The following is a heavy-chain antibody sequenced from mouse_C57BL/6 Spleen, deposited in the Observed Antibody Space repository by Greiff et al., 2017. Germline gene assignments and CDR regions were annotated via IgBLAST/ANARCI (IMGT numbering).Heavy chain of an antibody. Sequence: VQLKQSGTVLARPGASVKMSCKTSGYTFTSYWMHWVKQRPGQGLEWIGAIYPGNSDTSYNQKFKGKAKLTAVTSASTAYMELSSLTNEDAAVYYCTRVYGSSYYAMGYWGQGTSVTVSS. CDR2: IYPGNSDT. D-gene: IGHD1-1*01. J-gene: IGHJ4*01. CDR3: TRVYGSSYYAMGY. V-gene: IGHV1-5*01. CDR1: GYTFTSYW.